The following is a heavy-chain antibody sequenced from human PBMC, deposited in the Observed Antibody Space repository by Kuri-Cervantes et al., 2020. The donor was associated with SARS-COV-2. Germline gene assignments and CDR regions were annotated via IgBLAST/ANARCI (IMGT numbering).Heavy chain of an antibody. V-gene: IGHV1-2*02. D-gene: IGHD3-3*01. CDR2: INPNSGGT. CDR1: GYTFTGYY. Sequence: ASVKVSCKASGYTFTGYYMHWVRQAPGQGLEWMGWINPNSGGTNYAQKFQGRVTMTRDTSISTAYMELSRLRSDDTAVYYCARAFRYYDFWSGSDAFDIWAKGQWSPSPQ. J-gene: IGHJ3*02. CDR3: ARAFRYYDFWSGSDAFDI.